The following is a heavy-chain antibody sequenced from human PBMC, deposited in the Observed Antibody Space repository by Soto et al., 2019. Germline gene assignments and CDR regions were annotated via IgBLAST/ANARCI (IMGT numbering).Heavy chain of an antibody. J-gene: IGHJ4*02. D-gene: IGHD4-17*01. Sequence: PGGALRLSCPASVFTFSSYAMTWVRQAPGKGLEWVSGVSGTGGSAYYADSVKGRFTISRDKSTNTLYLHMNSLRAEDTAVYYCARGSAYSDYDLEYWGQGTLVTVSS. CDR1: VFTFSSYA. V-gene: IGHV3-23*01. CDR3: ARGSAYSDYDLEY. CDR2: VSGTGGSA.